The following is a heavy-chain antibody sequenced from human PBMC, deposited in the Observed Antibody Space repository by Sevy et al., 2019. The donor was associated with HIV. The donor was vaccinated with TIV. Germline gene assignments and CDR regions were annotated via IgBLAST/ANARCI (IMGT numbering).Heavy chain of an antibody. CDR3: ARRNDFDI. V-gene: IGHV4-59*08. CDR2: VYYTGGT. J-gene: IGHJ3*02. Sequence: SETLSLTCTVSGGSITSLYWNWIRQPPGKGLEWIGYVYYTGGTNYNPSLKNRVTISVDRTKNQFSLKLTSVTAADTAVYYCARRNDFDIWGQGTMVTVPS. CDR1: GGSITSLY.